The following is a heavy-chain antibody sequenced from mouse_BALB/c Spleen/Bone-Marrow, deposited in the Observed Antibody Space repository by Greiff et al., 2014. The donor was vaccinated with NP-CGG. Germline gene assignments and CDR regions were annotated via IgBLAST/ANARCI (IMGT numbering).Heavy chain of an antibody. D-gene: IGHD1-2*01. J-gene: IGHJ4*01. CDR1: GFSLTSYG. V-gene: IGHV2-9*02. Sequence: VQRVESGPGLVAPSQSLSITCTVSGFSLTSYGVHWVRQRPGKGLEWLGVIWAGGSTNYNSALMSRLSISKDNSKSQVFLKMNGLQTDDTAMYYCARITTATGAMDYWGQGTSVTVSS. CDR3: ARITTATGAMDY. CDR2: IWAGGST.